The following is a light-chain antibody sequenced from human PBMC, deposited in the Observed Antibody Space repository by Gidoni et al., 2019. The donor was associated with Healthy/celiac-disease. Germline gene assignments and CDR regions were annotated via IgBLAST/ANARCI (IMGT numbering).Light chain of an antibody. CDR3: QQRSNWPWT. CDR1: QSVSSY. J-gene: IGKJ2*01. Sequence: EIVLTQSPATLSLSPGERATLSCRASQSVSSYLAWYQQKPGQAPRLLIYDASNRATGIPARFSGSGSGTDFTLTISSLEPEDFAVYYCQQRSNWPWTFXXXTKLEIK. V-gene: IGKV3-11*01. CDR2: DAS.